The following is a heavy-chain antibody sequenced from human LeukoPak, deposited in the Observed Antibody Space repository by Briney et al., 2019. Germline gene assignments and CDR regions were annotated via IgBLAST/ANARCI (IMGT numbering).Heavy chain of an antibody. CDR3: AKVPDIVVVDIEEYFDY. CDR2: ISGSGGST. V-gene: IGHV3-23*01. CDR1: GFTFSSYA. Sequence: GGSLRLSCAASGFTFSSYAMSWVRQAPGKGLEWVSAISGSGGSTYYADSVRGRFTISRDNSKNTLYLQMNSLRAEDTAVYYCAKVPDIVVVDIEEYFDYWGQGTLVTVSS. D-gene: IGHD2-15*01. J-gene: IGHJ4*02.